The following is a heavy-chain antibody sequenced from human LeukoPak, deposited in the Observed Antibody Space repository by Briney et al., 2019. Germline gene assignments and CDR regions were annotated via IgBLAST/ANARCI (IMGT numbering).Heavy chain of an antibody. V-gene: IGHV3-21*01. D-gene: IGHD2-2*01. Sequence: GGSLRLSCAASGFTFSSYSMNWVRQAPGKGLEWVSSISSSSGYIYYADSVKGRFTISRDNAKNSLYLQMNSLRAEDTAVYYCARDPEWASVVVPAAIDYWGQGTLVTVSS. J-gene: IGHJ4*02. CDR2: ISSSSGYI. CDR1: GFTFSSYS. CDR3: ARDPEWASVVVPAAIDY.